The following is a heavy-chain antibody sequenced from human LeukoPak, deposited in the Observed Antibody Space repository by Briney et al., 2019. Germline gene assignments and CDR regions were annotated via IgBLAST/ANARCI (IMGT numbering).Heavy chain of an antibody. V-gene: IGHV4-59*08. D-gene: IGHD3-10*01. CDR3: AGYYGSGSYYPPLGYYYYYGMDV. Sequence: SETLSLTCTVSGGSISSYYWSWIRQPPGKGLEWIGYIYYSGSTNYNPSLKSRVTISVDTSKNQFSLKLSSVTAADTAVYYCAGYYGSGSYYPPLGYYYYYGMDVWGQGTTVTVSS. CDR2: IYYSGST. J-gene: IGHJ6*02. CDR1: GGSISSYY.